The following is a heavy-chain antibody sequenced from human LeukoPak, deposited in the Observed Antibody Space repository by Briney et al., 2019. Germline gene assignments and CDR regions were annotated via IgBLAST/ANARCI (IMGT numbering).Heavy chain of an antibody. D-gene: IGHD1-26*01. CDR2: ISASGGST. V-gene: IGHV3-23*01. Sequence: GGSLRLSCAASGFTYSDYYMSWIRQAPGKGLEWVSVISASGGSTYYADSVKGRFTISRDNSKNTLYLQINSLRVEDTAVYYCTKFSLRGTYSFDHWGQGTLVTVSS. CDR3: TKFSLRGTYSFDH. CDR1: GFTYSDYY. J-gene: IGHJ4*02.